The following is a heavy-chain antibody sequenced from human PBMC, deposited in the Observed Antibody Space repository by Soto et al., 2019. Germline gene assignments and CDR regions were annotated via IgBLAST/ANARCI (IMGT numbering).Heavy chain of an antibody. D-gene: IGHD2-2*01. CDR1: GYTFTSYA. J-gene: IGHJ4*02. CDR2: INAGNGNT. V-gene: IGHV1-3*01. Sequence: QVQLVQSGAEVKKPGASVKVSCKASGYTFTSYAMHLVRQAPGQRLEWMGWINAGNGNTKYSQKFQGRVTITRDTSASTAYMELSSLRSEDTAVYYCASWRSSTTGYDYWGQGTLVTVSS. CDR3: ASWRSSTTGYDY.